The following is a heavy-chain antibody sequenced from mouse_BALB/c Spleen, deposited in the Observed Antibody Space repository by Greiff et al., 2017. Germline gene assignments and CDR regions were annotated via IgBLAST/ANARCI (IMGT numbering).Heavy chain of an antibody. D-gene: IGHD3-1*01. V-gene: IGHV5-17*02. CDR2: ISSGSSTI. CDR3: ARSGGNGPAWFAY. CDR1: GFTFSSFG. Sequence: DVKLVESGGGLVQPGGSRKLSCAASGFTFSSFGMHWVRQAPEKGLEWVAYISSGSSTIYYADTVKGRFTISRDNPKNTLFLQMTSLRSEDTAMYYCARSGGNGPAWFAYWGQGTLVTVSA. J-gene: IGHJ3*01.